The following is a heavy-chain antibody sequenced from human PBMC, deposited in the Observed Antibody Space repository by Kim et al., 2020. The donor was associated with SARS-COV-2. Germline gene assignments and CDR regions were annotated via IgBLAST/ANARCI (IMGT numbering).Heavy chain of an antibody. D-gene: IGHD6-19*01. CDR3: ARFPQGGSGWLIDYYYYGMDV. CDR2: IYHSGST. CDR1: GGSISSSNW. Sequence: SETLSLTCAVSGGSISSSNWWSWVRQPPGKGLEWIGEIYHSGSTNYNPSLKSRVTISVDKSKNQFSLKLSSVTAADTAVYYCARFPQGGSGWLIDYYYYGMDVWGKGTTVTVSS. V-gene: IGHV4-4*02. J-gene: IGHJ6*04.